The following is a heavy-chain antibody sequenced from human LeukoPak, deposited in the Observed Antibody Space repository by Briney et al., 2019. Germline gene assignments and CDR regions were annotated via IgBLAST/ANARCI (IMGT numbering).Heavy chain of an antibody. D-gene: IGHD3-10*01. J-gene: IGHJ6*02. CDR1: GYTFTSYD. CDR3: ANSMVRGAGHYYGMDV. CDR2: MNPNSGNT. Sequence: ASVKVSCKASGYTFTSYDINWVRQATGQGLEWMGWMNPNSGNTGYAQKFQGRVTMTRNTSISTAYMELSSLRSEDTAVYYCANSMVRGAGHYYGMDVWGQGTTVTVSS. V-gene: IGHV1-8*01.